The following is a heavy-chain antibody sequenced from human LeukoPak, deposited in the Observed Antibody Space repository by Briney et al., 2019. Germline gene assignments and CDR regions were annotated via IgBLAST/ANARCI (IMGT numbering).Heavy chain of an antibody. CDR1: GFTFSSYA. Sequence: GGSLRLSCAASGFTFSSYAMGWVRQAPGKGLEWVSAISGSGVTTHYAGSVKGRFSISRDNSKNTLYLQMDSLRAEDTALYYCAKRVVVGATSPYSDFQDWGQGTLVTVSS. CDR2: ISGSGVTT. CDR3: AKRVVVGATSPYSDFQD. D-gene: IGHD1-26*01. J-gene: IGHJ1*01. V-gene: IGHV3-23*01.